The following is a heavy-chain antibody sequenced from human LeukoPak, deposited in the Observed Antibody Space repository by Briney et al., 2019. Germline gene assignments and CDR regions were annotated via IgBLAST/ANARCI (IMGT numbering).Heavy chain of an antibody. D-gene: IGHD6-19*01. CDR1: GGSISTALYY. V-gene: IGHV4-61*02. CDR2: IYSNGWT. J-gene: IGHJ5*02. Sequence: SETLSLTCTVPGGSISTALYYWTWIRQPAGKGLEWLGRIYSNGWTDYNPPLKSRVSISIDTSKNHFSLKMSLATAADTALYYCARGSGWNSFDPWGQGTLVTVSS. CDR3: ARGSGWNSFDP.